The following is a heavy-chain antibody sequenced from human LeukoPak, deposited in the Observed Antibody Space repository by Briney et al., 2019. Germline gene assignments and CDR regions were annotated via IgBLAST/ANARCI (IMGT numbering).Heavy chain of an antibody. CDR2: IYYSGST. Sequence: PETLSLTCTVSGGSISSSSYYRGWIRQPPGKGLEWIGSIYYSGSTNYNPSLKSRVTISVDTSKNQFSLKLSSVTAADTAVYYCARRDAGYYFDYWGQGTLVTVSS. J-gene: IGHJ4*02. CDR1: GGSISSSSYY. CDR3: ARRDAGYYFDY. V-gene: IGHV4-39*07.